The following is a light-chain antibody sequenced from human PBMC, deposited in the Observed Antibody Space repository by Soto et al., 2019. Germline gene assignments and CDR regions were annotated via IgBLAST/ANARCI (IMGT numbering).Light chain of an antibody. Sequence: EIGVILRPAILSVSKGARATLSCRASQSVSSNLAWYQQKPGQAPRLLIYGASTRAAGIPARFSGSGSGTDFTLTITSLQSEDFGVYYCHQHNNWWTFAQGAKVDI. J-gene: IGKJ1*01. CDR1: QSVSSN. CDR3: HQHNNWWT. CDR2: GAS. V-gene: IGKV3-15*01.